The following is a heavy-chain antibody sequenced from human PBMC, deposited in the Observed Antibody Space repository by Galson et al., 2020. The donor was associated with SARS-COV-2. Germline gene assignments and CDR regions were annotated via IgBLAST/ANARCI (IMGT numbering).Heavy chain of an antibody. D-gene: IGHD3-22*01. CDR2: ISWNSNSI. J-gene: IGHJ4*02. CDR3: ARGYYYDNSGYRQGVDY. Sequence: SLKISCAASGFTFDDYAMRWVRQAPGKGLEWVSYISWNSNSIAYADSVKGRFTISRDNAKNLLFLQMNSLRVEDTAMYYCARGYYYDNSGYRQGVDYWGQGSLVTVSS. V-gene: IGHV3-9*01. CDR1: GFTFDDYA.